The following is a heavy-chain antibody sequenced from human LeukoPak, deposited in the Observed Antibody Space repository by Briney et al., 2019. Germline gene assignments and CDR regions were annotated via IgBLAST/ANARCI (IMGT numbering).Heavy chain of an antibody. CDR1: GFTFSSYA. D-gene: IGHD2-2*01. J-gene: IGHJ4*02. V-gene: IGHV3-21*01. CDR3: ARDLICSSTSCGDY. Sequence: PGRSLRLSCAASGFTFSSYAMHWVRQAPGKGLEWVSSISSSSSYIYYADSVKGRFTISRDNAKNSLYLQMNSLRAEDTAVYYCARDLICSSTSCGDYWGQGTLVTVSS. CDR2: ISSSSSYI.